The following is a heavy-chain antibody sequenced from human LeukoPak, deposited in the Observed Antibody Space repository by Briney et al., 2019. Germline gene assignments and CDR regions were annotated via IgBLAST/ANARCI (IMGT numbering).Heavy chain of an antibody. CDR2: INHMGST. J-gene: IGHJ5*02. Sequence: PSDTLSLTCAVYGQSLSTYYLTWIPQPTGKALEWIGEINHMGSTSSNTPLESPVTISIEPLKKHFSPKLTYVTAADTGLYYCARGQAGPRTDLWGKGTLVTVSS. CDR1: GQSLSTYY. D-gene: IGHD3/OR15-3a*01. CDR3: ARGQAGPRTDL. V-gene: IGHV4-34*01.